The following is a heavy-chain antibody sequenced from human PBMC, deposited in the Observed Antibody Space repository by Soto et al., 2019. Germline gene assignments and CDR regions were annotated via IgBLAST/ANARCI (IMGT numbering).Heavy chain of an antibody. Sequence: QVQLVESGGGVVQPGRSLRLSCAASGFTFSSYAMHWVRQAPGKGLEWVAVISYDGSNKYYADSVKGRFTISRDTSKNTLYLQMNSLRAEDKAVYYCARVDTAMVWFWFDPWGQGTLVTVSS. V-gene: IGHV3-30-3*01. CDR3: ARVDTAMVWFWFDP. J-gene: IGHJ5*02. D-gene: IGHD5-18*01. CDR1: GFTFSSYA. CDR2: ISYDGSNK.